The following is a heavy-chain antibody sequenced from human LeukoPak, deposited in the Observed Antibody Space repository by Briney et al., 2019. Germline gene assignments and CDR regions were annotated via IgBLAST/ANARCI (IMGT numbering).Heavy chain of an antibody. V-gene: IGHV3-11*04. CDR2: ISSRGSTI. Sequence: GGSLRLSCAASGFTFSDYYMSWIRQAPGKGLGWVSYISSRGSTIYYADSVKGRFTISRDNAKNSLYLQMNNLRVEDTAVYYCARDQPIGYNYGYPFDNWGQGTLVTVSS. CDR1: GFTFSDYY. CDR3: ARDQPIGYNYGYPFDN. J-gene: IGHJ4*02. D-gene: IGHD5-18*01.